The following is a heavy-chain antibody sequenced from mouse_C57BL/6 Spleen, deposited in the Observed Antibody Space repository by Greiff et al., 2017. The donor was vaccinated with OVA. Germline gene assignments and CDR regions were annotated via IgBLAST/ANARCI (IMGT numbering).Heavy chain of an antibody. CDR2: ISSGGSYT. CDR3: ARQRGYDRGDAMDY. V-gene: IGHV5-6*01. Sequence: EVQRVESGGDLVKPGGSLKLSCAASGFTFSSYGMSWVRQTPDKRLEWVATISSGGSYTYYPDSVKGRFTISRDNAKNTLYLQMSSLKSEDTAMYYCARQRGYDRGDAMDYWGQGTSVTVSS. D-gene: IGHD2-2*01. J-gene: IGHJ4*01. CDR1: GFTFSSYG.